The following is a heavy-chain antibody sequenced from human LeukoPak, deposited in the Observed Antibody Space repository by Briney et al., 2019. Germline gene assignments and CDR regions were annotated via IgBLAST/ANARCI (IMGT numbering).Heavy chain of an antibody. Sequence: GASVKVSCKASGYTFTSYAVHWVRQAPGQRLEWMGWVTTGNGNTMYSQKFQGRVTFTRDTSASTAYMDLRGLRSEDTAVYYCARDRVLGGVVGYKYGAKYYGLDVWGQGTTVTVSS. CDR3: ARDRVLGGVVGYKYGAKYYGLDV. CDR2: VTTGNGNT. J-gene: IGHJ6*02. D-gene: IGHD5-18*01. CDR1: GYTFTSYA. V-gene: IGHV1-3*04.